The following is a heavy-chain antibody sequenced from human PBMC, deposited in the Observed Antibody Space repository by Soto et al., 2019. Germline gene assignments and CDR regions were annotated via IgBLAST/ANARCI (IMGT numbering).Heavy chain of an antibody. CDR3: ASELAALSWFDP. CDR1: GFTFSSYS. CDR2: ISSSSSTI. J-gene: IGHJ5*02. D-gene: IGHD1-1*01. Sequence: EVQLVESGGGLVQPGGSLRLSCAASGFTFSSYSMNWVRQAPGKGLEGVSYISSSSSTIYYADSGKGRFTISRDNAKNALYLQMNSLRDEDTAVYYCASELAALSWFDPWGQGTLVTVSS. V-gene: IGHV3-48*02.